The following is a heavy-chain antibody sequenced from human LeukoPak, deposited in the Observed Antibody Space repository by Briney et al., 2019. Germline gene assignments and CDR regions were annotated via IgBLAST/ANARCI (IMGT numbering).Heavy chain of an antibody. Sequence: SETLSLTCTVSGGSISSGGYYWSWIRQHPGKGLEWIGYIYYSGSTNYNPSLKSRVTISVDTSKNQFSLKLSSVTAADTAVYYCARHPPFGAGSYYHYYFDYWGQGTLVTVSS. CDR2: IYYSGST. J-gene: IGHJ4*02. CDR1: GGSISSGGYY. D-gene: IGHD3-10*01. V-gene: IGHV4-61*08. CDR3: ARHPPFGAGSYYHYYFDY.